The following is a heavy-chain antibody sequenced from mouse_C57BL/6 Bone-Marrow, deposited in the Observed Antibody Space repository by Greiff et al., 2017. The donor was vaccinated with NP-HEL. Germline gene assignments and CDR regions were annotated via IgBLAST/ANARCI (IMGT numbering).Heavy chain of an antibody. CDR3: ARHPYGPLFDY. D-gene: IGHD1-1*01. J-gene: IGHJ2*01. CDR1: GYTFTSYG. V-gene: IGHV1-81*01. Sequence: QVQLKESGAELARPGASVKLSCKASGYTFTSYGISWVKQRTGQGLEWIGEIYPRSGNTYYNEKFKGKATLTADKSSSTAYMELRSLTSEDSAVYFCARHPYGPLFDYWGQGTTLTVSS. CDR2: IYPRSGNT.